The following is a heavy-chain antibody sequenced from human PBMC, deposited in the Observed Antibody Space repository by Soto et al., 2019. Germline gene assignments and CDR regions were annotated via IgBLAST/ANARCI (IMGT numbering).Heavy chain of an antibody. J-gene: IGHJ4*02. CDR1: GLTCISYD. D-gene: IGHD3-22*01. CDR3: ARAYTSYYYDSSGYYDLGY. Sequence: GGSLRVSCAAPGLTCISYDMHWVRQAPGKGLEWVAVISYDGSNKYYADSVKGRFTISRDNSKNTLYLQMNSLRAEDTAVYYCARAYTSYYYDSSGYYDLGYWGQGTVVTVFS. CDR2: ISYDGSNK. V-gene: IGHV3-30-3*01.